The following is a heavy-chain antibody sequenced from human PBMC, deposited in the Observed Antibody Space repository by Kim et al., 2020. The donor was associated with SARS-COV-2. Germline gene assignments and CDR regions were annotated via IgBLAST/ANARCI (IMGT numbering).Heavy chain of an antibody. CDR2: INPNSGGT. Sequence: ASVKVSCKASGYTFTGYYMHWVRQAPGQGLEWMGWINPNSGGTNYAQKFQGRVTMTRDTSISTAYMELSRLRSDDTAVYYCARTAASAEYFQHWGQGTLVTVSS. CDR3: ARTAASAEYFQH. J-gene: IGHJ1*01. V-gene: IGHV1-2*02. CDR1: GYTFTGYY. D-gene: IGHD2-2*01.